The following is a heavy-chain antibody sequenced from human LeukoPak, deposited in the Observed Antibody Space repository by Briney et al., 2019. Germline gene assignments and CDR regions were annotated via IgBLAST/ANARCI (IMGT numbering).Heavy chain of an antibody. J-gene: IGHJ6*03. CDR1: GGSISSSSYY. CDR3: ARPITGTTGLGYYYYMDV. V-gene: IGHV4-39*01. D-gene: IGHD1-20*01. Sequence: SETLSLTCTVSGGSISSSSYYWGWIRQPPGKGLEWIGSIYYSGSTYYNPSLKSRVTISVDTSKNQFSLKLSSVTAADTAVYYCARPITGTTGLGYYYYMDVWGKGTTVTVSS. CDR2: IYYSGST.